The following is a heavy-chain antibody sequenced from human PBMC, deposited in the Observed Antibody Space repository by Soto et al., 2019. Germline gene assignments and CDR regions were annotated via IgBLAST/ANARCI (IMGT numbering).Heavy chain of an antibody. CDR1: GFTFSSYS. CDR2: ISSSSSYI. Sequence: EVQLVESGGGLVKPGGSLRLSCAASGFTFSSYSMNWVRQAPGKGLEWVSSISSSSSYIYYADSVKGRFTISRDNAKNSLYLQMNSLRAEDTAVYYCARDMGALERRGYYFDYWGQGTLVTVSS. D-gene: IGHD1-1*01. V-gene: IGHV3-21*01. CDR3: ARDMGALERRGYYFDY. J-gene: IGHJ4*02.